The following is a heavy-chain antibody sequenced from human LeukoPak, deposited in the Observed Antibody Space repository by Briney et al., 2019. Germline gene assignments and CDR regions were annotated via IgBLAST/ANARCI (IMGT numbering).Heavy chain of an antibody. Sequence: SVKVSCKASGGTFSSYAISWVRQAPGQGLEWMGGIIPIFGTANYAQKFQGRVTITADESTSTAYMELSSLRSEDTAVYYCARPRYYDFWSGYPSDNWLDPWGQGTLVTVSS. V-gene: IGHV1-69*13. D-gene: IGHD3-3*01. CDR3: ARPRYYDFWSGYPSDNWLDP. CDR2: IIPIFGTA. J-gene: IGHJ5*02. CDR1: GGTFSSYA.